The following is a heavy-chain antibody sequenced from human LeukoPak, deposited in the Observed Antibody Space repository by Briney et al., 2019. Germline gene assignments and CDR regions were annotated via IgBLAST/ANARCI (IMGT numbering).Heavy chain of an antibody. Sequence: GGSLRLSCAASGFTFSDYYMSWIRQAPGKGLEYVSAISSNGGSTYYANSVKGRFTISRDNSKNTLYLQMGSLRAEDMAVYYCARGYRQGVVDAFDIWGQGTMVTVSS. CDR3: ARGYRQGVVDAFDI. D-gene: IGHD3-3*01. V-gene: IGHV3-64*01. CDR1: GFTFSDYY. CDR2: ISSNGGST. J-gene: IGHJ3*02.